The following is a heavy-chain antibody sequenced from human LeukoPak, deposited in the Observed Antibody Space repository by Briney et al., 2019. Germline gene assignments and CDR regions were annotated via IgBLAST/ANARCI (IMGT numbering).Heavy chain of an antibody. J-gene: IGHJ4*02. V-gene: IGHV3-30*04. D-gene: IGHD3-10*01. Sequence: PGGSLRLSCAASGFGFSSYAMHWVRQAPGKGLEWVAIMSYDGSNEFYADSVKGRFTISRDNSKDTLYLQMNSLRVEDTAVYYCARVETYYGSGSYSGPDYWGQGTLVTVSS. CDR1: GFGFSSYA. CDR2: MSYDGSNE. CDR3: ARVETYYGSGSYSGPDY.